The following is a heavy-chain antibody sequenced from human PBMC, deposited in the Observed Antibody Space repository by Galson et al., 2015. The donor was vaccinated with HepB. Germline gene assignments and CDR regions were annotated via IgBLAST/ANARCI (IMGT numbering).Heavy chain of an antibody. CDR1: GFTFSSYA. CDR3: ARDFIVVVVAATNRMFDP. Sequence: SLRLSCAASGFTFSSYAMHWVRQAPGKGLEWVAVISYDGSNKYYADSVKGRFTISRDNSKNTLYLQMNSLRAEDTAVYYCARDFIVVVVAATNRMFDPWGQGTLVTVSS. J-gene: IGHJ5*02. V-gene: IGHV3-30*04. D-gene: IGHD2-15*01. CDR2: ISYDGSNK.